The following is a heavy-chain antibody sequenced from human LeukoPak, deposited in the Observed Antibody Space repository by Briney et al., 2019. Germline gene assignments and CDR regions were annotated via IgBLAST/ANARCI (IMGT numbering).Heavy chain of an antibody. D-gene: IGHD5-18*01. J-gene: IGHJ4*02. CDR2: ISDDDDST. CDR1: GFTFSSYA. Sequence: GGSLRLSWAASGFTFSSYAMSWVRQAPGKGLEWVSSISDDDDSTYYADSGKGRFTISRDNSKNTLNLEMNNLRAEDTALYFCAKTLFGFSSGKIDYWGQGTLVTVSS. CDR3: AKTLFGFSSGKIDY. V-gene: IGHV3-23*01.